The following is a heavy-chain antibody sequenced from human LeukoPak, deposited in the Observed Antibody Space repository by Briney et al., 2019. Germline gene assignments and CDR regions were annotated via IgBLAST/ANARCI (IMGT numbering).Heavy chain of an antibody. CDR1: GFTFSNYG. J-gene: IGHJ3*02. CDR2: ISYDGINK. D-gene: IGHD2-15*01. V-gene: IGHV3-30*18. Sequence: GGSLRLSCAASGFTFSNYGMHWVRQAPGKGLEWVAVISYDGINKYYVDSVKGRFTISRDNSKNTLFLQMNSLRAEDTAVYYCGKDPPRGGLDDVFDIWGQGTRVTVSS. CDR3: GKDPPRGGLDDVFDI.